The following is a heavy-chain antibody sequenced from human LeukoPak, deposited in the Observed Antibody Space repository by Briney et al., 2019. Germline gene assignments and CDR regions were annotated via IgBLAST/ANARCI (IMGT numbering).Heavy chain of an antibody. Sequence: GGSLRLSCEASGFTFSTYWMSWVRRAPGKGLEWVANIKEDGSEKYYVDSVKGRFTISRDNAKNSLYLQMNSLRAEDTAVYYCASGYYSRRFDYWGQGTLVTVSS. J-gene: IGHJ4*02. CDR1: GFTFSTYW. V-gene: IGHV3-7*01. CDR3: ASGYYSRRFDY. D-gene: IGHD3-22*01. CDR2: IKEDGSEK.